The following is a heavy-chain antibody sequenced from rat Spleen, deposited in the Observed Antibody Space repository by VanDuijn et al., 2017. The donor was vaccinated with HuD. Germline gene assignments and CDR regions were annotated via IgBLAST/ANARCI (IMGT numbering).Heavy chain of an antibody. V-gene: IGHV5-17*01. Sequence: EVQLVESGGGLVQPGRSLKFSCAASGFTFSDYAMAWVRQAPKKGLEWVATIFYDGSGTYYRDSVKGRFTMSRDNAKSTLYLQMDSLRSEDTATYYCARHRNYGGIPFDFWGQGVMVTVSS. CDR1: GFTFSDYA. CDR3: ARHRNYGGIPFDF. J-gene: IGHJ2*01. CDR2: IFYDGSGT. D-gene: IGHD1-11*01.